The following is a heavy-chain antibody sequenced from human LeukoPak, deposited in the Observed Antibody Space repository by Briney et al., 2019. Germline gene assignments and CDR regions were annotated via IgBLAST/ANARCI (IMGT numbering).Heavy chain of an antibody. CDR1: GYTFTSYD. CDR3: ARDPLPSRILPRHWFDP. D-gene: IGHD2-15*01. CDR2: ISTYNGNT. Sequence: ASVKVSCKASGYTFTSYDISWVRQAPGQGLEWMGWISTYNGNTNYAQELQGRVTMTTDTSTSTAYMELRSLRSDDTAVYYCARDPLPSRILPRHWFDPWGQGTLVTVSS. V-gene: IGHV1-18*01. J-gene: IGHJ5*02.